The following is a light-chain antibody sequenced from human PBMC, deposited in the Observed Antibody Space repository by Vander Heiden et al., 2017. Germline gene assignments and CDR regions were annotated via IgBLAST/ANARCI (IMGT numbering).Light chain of an antibody. CDR1: QSVSSY. Sequence: DIVLTQSPATLPLSPGDRVTLSCRASQSVSSYLAWYQQKPGQAPRLLMYDASSRATGIPARFSGSGAGTDFTLTISSLVQEDFAVYYCQQHSNWALTFGGGTKVEIK. CDR3: QQHSNWALT. CDR2: DAS. J-gene: IGKJ4*01. V-gene: IGKV3-11*01.